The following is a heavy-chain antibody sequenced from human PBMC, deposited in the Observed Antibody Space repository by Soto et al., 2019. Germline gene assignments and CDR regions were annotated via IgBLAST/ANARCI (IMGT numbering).Heavy chain of an antibody. CDR2: INAGNGST. J-gene: IGHJ6*02. Sequence: GASVKVSCKASGYTFTSYAMHWVRQAPGQRLEWMGWINAGNGSTKYSQKFQGRVTITRDTSASTAYMELSSLRSEDTAVYYCARDLVSVVPAAISRYYYGMDVWGQGTTVTVSS. CDR1: GYTFTSYA. CDR3: ARDLVSVVPAAISRYYYGMDV. D-gene: IGHD2-2*02. V-gene: IGHV1-3*01.